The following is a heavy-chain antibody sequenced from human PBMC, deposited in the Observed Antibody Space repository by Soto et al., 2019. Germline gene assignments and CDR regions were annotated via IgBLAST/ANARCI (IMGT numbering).Heavy chain of an antibody. CDR2: INPDNGNT. Sequence: QVQLVQSGAEVKKPGASVKVSCKASGYTFTTYAMHWVRQAPGQRLEWTGWINPDNGNTKYSKNFQGRVTITRDTSARTAYMELSSLRSEDTAVYYCARGDSSSWAGGFGYWGQGTLVTVSS. CDR1: GYTFTTYA. CDR3: ARGDSSSWAGGFGY. J-gene: IGHJ4*02. V-gene: IGHV1-3*01. D-gene: IGHD6-13*01.